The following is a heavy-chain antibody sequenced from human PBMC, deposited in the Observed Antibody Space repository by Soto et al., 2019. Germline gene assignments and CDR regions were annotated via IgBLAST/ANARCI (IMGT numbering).Heavy chain of an antibody. J-gene: IGHJ4*02. Sequence: DSVKGCFKASGYAFSGYYLHLVRQAPGQGLEWMGWINPKIGEVKYAQKFQGRVSMTSDTSNNTVYMELSRLGSDDTAVYYCATMVIDAHMVAPSDYWGQGSLVTVSS. CDR1: GYAFSGYY. V-gene: IGHV1-2*02. CDR3: ATMVIDAHMVAPSDY. CDR2: INPKIGEV. D-gene: IGHD2-21*01.